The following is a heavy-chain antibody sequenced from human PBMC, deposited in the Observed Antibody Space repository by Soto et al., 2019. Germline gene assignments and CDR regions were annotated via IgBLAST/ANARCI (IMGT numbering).Heavy chain of an antibody. V-gene: IGHV3-9*01. D-gene: IGHD2-15*01. CDR1: GGTEGGSR. J-gene: IGHJ4*02. Sequence: SVRRSCAACGGTEGGSRRPWFRQAPGKGLEWVSGISWNSGSIGYADSVKGRFTISRDNAKNSLYLQMNSLRAEDTALYYCAKGMGYCSGGSCYPFWGQGTLVTVSS. CDR2: ISWNSGSI. CDR3: AKGMGYCSGGSCYPF.